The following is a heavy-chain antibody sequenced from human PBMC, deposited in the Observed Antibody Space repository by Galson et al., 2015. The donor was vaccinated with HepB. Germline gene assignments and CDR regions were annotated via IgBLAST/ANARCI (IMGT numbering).Heavy chain of an antibody. CDR2: IYSGGST. V-gene: IGHV3-53*04. Sequence: SLRLSCAASGFTVSSNYMSRVRQAPGKGLEWVSVIYSGGSTYYADSVKGRFTISRHNSKNTLYLQMNSLRAEDTAVYYCAREVSWFGEFPDAFDIWGQGTMVTVSS. CDR3: AREVSWFGEFPDAFDI. J-gene: IGHJ3*02. CDR1: GFTVSSNY. D-gene: IGHD3-10*01.